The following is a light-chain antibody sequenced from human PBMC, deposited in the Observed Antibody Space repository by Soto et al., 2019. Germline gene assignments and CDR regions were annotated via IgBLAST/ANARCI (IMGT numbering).Light chain of an antibody. CDR1: SSDVGTYT. CDR2: SNN. V-gene: IGLV1-44*01. J-gene: IGLJ2*01. Sequence: QSALTQPASVSGSPGQSITISCTGISSDVGTYTLISWYQQYPGKAPKLLIYSNNQRPSGVPDRFSGSKSGTSASLAISGLQSEDEADYYCAAWDDSLNGVVFGGGTKVTVL. CDR3: AAWDDSLNGVV.